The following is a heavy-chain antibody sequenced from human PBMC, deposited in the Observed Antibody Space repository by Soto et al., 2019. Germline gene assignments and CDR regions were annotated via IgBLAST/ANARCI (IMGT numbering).Heavy chain of an antibody. CDR3: ARDDAVAATYYYYGMDV. Sequence: GGSLRRSFAASVFTFSSYAMHFVRQAPCKGLERLAVISYDGSNKYYADSVKGRFTISRDNSKNTLYLQMNSLRAEDTAVYYCARDDAVAATYYYYGMDVWGQGTTVTGSS. J-gene: IGHJ6*02. V-gene: IGHV3-30-3*01. D-gene: IGHD6-19*01. CDR1: VFTFSSYA. CDR2: ISYDGSNK.